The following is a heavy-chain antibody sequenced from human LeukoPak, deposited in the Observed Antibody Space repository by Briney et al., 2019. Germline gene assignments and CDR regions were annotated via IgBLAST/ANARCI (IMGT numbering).Heavy chain of an antibody. J-gene: IGHJ4*02. CDR1: GGSISIGSYC. CDR3: ARERGYGGTFDY. CDR2: VYTSGST. Sequence: SETLSRTCTVSGGSISIGSYCWSWIRQSAGKGLEWIGRVYTSGSTNYNPSLKSRVTISVDTPKNQFSLKLSSVTAADTAVYFCARERGYGGTFDYWGQGTLVTVSS. V-gene: IGHV4-61*02. D-gene: IGHD4-23*01.